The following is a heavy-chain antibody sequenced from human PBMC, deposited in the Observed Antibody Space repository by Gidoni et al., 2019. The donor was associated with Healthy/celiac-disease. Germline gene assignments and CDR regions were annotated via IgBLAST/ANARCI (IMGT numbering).Heavy chain of an antibody. CDR2: IWYDGSHK. CDR1: GVTFSSYG. D-gene: IGHD3-22*01. CDR3: AREDSSGYYGSY. V-gene: IGHV3-33*01. Sequence: VQQVESEGGVVQPGGSLRVCLAESGVTFSSYGMPWVRQAPGKGLEWVAVIWYDGSHKYYADSVKGRFTTTRDNSKNTLYLQMNSLRAEDTAVYYCAREDSSGYYGSYWGQGTLVTVSS. J-gene: IGHJ4*02.